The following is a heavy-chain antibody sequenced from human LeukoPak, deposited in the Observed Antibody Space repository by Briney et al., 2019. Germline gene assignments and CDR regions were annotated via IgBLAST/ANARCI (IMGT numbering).Heavy chain of an antibody. Sequence: GGSLRLSCAASGFTFSDSYMAWIRQGPGKGLECVAYIGTTINYADSVKGRFTISRDNAKNSLYLQMNSLRVEDTAVYYRAREDSGLSVQDYWGQGTLVTVSS. D-gene: IGHD3-10*01. CDR2: IGTTI. CDR3: AREDSGLSVQDY. CDR1: GFTFSDSY. V-gene: IGHV3-11*01. J-gene: IGHJ4*02.